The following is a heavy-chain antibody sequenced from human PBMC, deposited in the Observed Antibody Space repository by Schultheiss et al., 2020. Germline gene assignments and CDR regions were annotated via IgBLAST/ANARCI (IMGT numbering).Heavy chain of an antibody. J-gene: IGHJ6*02. D-gene: IGHD3-10*01. CDR1: GYTLTELS. Sequence: ASVKVSCKVSGYTLTELSMHWVRQAPGKGLEWMGGFDPEDGETIYAQKFQGRVTMTRNTSISTAYMELSSLRSEDTAVYYCAKDTYYYGSGLYYYYGMDVWGQGTTVNVSS. CDR2: FDPEDGET. V-gene: IGHV1-24*01. CDR3: AKDTYYYGSGLYYYYGMDV.